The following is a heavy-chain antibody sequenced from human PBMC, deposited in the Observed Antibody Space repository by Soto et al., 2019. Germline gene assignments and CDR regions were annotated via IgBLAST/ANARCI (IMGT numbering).Heavy chain of an antibody. V-gene: IGHV1-46*01. J-gene: IGHJ6*02. CDR3: ARDRYSSGWYSWRNSYYATHV. CDR1: GYTFPSYY. D-gene: IGHD6-19*01. Sequence: VASVKGSCKASGYTFPSYYMHWVRQAPGQGLEWMGIINPSGGSTSYAQKFQGRVTMTRDTSTSTVYMELSSLRSEDTAVYYCARDRYSSGWYSWRNSYYATHVSDPAPTVTLS. CDR2: INPSGGST.